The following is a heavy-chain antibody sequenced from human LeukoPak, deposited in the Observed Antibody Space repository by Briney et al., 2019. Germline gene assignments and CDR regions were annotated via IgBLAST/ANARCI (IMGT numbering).Heavy chain of an antibody. Sequence: PGGSLRLSCAASGFIFSNYNMNWVRQAPGKGLEWISYISGASDNIIYADSVKGRFTISRDNAEKSLYLQMDTLRAEDTAVYYCARLNGDWFDPWGQGTLVTVSS. CDR3: ARLNGDWFDP. J-gene: IGHJ5*02. CDR1: GFIFSNYN. V-gene: IGHV3-48*01. D-gene: IGHD4-17*01. CDR2: ISGASDNI.